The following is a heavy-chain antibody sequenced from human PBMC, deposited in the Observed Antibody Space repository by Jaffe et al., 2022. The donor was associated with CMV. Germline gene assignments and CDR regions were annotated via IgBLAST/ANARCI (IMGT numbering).Heavy chain of an antibody. V-gene: IGHV3-33*01. J-gene: IGHJ4*02. CDR3: ARDLIGGQWEPGFDY. CDR2: IWYDGSNK. Sequence: QVQLVESGGGVVQPGRSLRLSCAASGFTFSSYGMHWVRQAPGKGLEWVAVIWYDGSNKYYADSVKGRFTISRDNSKNTLYLQMNSLRAEDTAVYYCARDLIGGQWEPGFDYWGQGTLVTVSS. CDR1: GFTFSSYG. D-gene: IGHD1-26*01.